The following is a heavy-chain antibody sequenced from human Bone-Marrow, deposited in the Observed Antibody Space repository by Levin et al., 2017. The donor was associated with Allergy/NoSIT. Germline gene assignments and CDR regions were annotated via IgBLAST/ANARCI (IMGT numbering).Heavy chain of an antibody. D-gene: IGHD3-9*01. CDR3: ARDLRGYDILTGYYGYYFDY. CDR1: GYTFTGYY. CDR2: INPNSGGT. V-gene: IGHV1-2*02. J-gene: IGHJ4*02. Sequence: ASVKVSCKASGYTFTGYYMHWVRQAPGQGLEWMGWINPNSGGTNYAQKFQGRVTMTRDTSISTAYMELSRLRSDDTAVYYCARDLRGYDILTGYYGYYFDYWGQGTLVTVSS.